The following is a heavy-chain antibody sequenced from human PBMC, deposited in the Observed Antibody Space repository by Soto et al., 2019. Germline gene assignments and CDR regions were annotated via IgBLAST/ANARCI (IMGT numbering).Heavy chain of an antibody. Sequence: SRTLSLTGAISGDSVSSNSAGWNWIRQSPSRGLEWLGRAYYRSNWYNDYAVSVKRRITINPDTSKNQFYLQLISVTPEDTAVYYCAIDSEYRSFSYFDYWGQGTLVTVSS. D-gene: IGHD6-6*01. CDR3: AIDSEYRSFSYFDY. V-gene: IGHV6-1*01. CDR1: GDSVSSNSAG. CDR2: AYYRSNWYN. J-gene: IGHJ4*02.